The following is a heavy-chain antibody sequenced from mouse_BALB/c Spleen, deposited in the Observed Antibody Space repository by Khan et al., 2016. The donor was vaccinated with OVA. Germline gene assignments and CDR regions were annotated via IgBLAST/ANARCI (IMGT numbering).Heavy chain of an antibody. CDR1: GYTFTSYT. V-gene: IGHV1-4*01. CDR3: ARKSTRASY. CDR2: INPSSGYP. J-gene: IGHJ2*01. Sequence: QVQLQQSGAELVKPGASVKMSCKASGYTFTSYTMHWVKQRPGQGLEWIGYINPSSGYPKYNQKFKDKATLTADKSFSTAYMQLSSLTSEDSAVYYCARKSTRASYWGQGTTLTVSS. D-gene: IGHD3-1*01.